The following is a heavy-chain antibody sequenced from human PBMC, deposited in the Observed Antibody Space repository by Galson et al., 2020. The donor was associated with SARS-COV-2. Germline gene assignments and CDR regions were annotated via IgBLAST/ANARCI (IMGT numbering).Heavy chain of an antibody. CDR2: INSDGSST. CDR1: GFTFSSYW. Sequence: TGGSLRLSCAASGFTFSSYWMHWVRQAPGKGLVWVSRINSDGSSTRYAASVKGRFTISRDNAKNTLYLQMNSLRAEDTAVYYCARELPTMIVVVITYYYGMDVWGQGTTVTVSS. CDR3: ARELPTMIVVVITYYYGMDV. D-gene: IGHD3-22*01. V-gene: IGHV3-74*01. J-gene: IGHJ6*02.